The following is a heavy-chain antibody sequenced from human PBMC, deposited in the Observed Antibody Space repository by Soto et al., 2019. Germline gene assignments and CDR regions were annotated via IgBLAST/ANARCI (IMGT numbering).Heavy chain of an antibody. J-gene: IGHJ6*02. CDR3: ARVDREDILVVVGARPGESGTDI. Sequence: QVQLVESGGGVVQPGGSLRLSCAASGFTFRNHAMHWVRQAPGKGLECLAVIAHDGSNAFYRDSVKGRFTVSRDNSKNTLYLYMNSMRSEDTGVYYCARVDREDILVVVGARPGESGTDIWGQGTTVIVSS. CDR1: GFTFRNHA. CDR2: IAHDGSNA. V-gene: IGHV3-30-3*01. D-gene: IGHD2-15*01.